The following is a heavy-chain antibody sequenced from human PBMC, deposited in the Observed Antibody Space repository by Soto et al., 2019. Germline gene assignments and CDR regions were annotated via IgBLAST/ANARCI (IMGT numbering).Heavy chain of an antibody. CDR2: ISGSGGST. D-gene: IGHD4-17*01. J-gene: IGHJ3*02. V-gene: IGHV3-23*01. CDR1: GCHFISHG. Sequence: PVLSLRLSCAAAGCHFISHGMSCIRQAPGKGLEWVSAISGSGGSTYYADSVKGRFTISRDNSKNTLYLQMNSLRAEDTAVYYCAKVLDTVIDAFDIWGQGTMVTVS. CDR3: AKVLDTVIDAFDI.